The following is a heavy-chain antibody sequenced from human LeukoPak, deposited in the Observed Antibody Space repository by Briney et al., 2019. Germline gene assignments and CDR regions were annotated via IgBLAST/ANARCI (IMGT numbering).Heavy chain of an antibody. CDR1: GGSISSYD. V-gene: IGHV4-4*09. CDR2: IYTSGSI. J-gene: IGHJ5*02. CDR3: ARLTGCGGDCYAGHWFDP. Sequence: PSETLSLTCTVSGGSISSYDWSWIRQPPGKGLEWIGYIYTSGSINYNPSLKSRVTISVDTSKNQFSLKLSSVTAADTAVYYCARLTGCGGDCYAGHWFDPWGQGTLVTVSS. D-gene: IGHD2-21*02.